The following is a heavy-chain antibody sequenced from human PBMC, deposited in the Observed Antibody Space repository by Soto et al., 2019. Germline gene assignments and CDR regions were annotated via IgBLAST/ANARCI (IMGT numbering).Heavy chain of an antibody. D-gene: IGHD6-19*01. Sequence: QVQLVQSGAEVKKPGSSVKVSCKASGGTFSSYAISWVRQAPGQGLEWMGGIIPIFGTANYAQKFQGRVTITADESTSTAYMELSSLRSEDTAVYYCARVSRFGGSSGWWYCYGMDVWGQGTTVTVS. CDR2: IIPIFGTA. CDR3: ARVSRFGGSSGWWYCYGMDV. V-gene: IGHV1-69*01. J-gene: IGHJ6*02. CDR1: GGTFSSYA.